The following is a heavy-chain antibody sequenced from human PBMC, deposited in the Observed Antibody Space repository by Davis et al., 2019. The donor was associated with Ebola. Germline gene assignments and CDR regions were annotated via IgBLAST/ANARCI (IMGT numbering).Heavy chain of an antibody. CDR3: ARSEPPDY. D-gene: IGHD1-14*01. CDR1: GFSFSNYT. CDR2: ISSSGNYI. J-gene: IGHJ4*02. V-gene: IGHV3-21*01. Sequence: GGSLRLSCAASGFSFSNYTMNWVRQAPGKGLEWVSSISSSGNYIYQTDSLKGRFIISRDNAKNSLYLQMNGLRAEDTAVYYCARSEPPDYWGQGTLVTVSS.